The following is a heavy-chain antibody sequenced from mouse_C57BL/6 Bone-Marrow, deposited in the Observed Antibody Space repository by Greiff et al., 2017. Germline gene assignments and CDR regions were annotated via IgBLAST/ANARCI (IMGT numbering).Heavy chain of an antibody. J-gene: IGHJ4*01. CDR2: INPSTGGT. CDR1: GYSFTGYY. D-gene: IGHD1-1*01. V-gene: IGHV1-42*01. CDR3: ARSRYYGSSYKDYYAMDY. Sequence: EVQLQQSGPELVKPGASVKISCKASGYSFTGYYMNWVKQSPEKSLEWIGEINPSTGGTTYNQKFKAKATLTVDNSSSTAYMQLKSLTSEDSAVYYCARSRYYGSSYKDYYAMDYWGQGTSVTVSS.